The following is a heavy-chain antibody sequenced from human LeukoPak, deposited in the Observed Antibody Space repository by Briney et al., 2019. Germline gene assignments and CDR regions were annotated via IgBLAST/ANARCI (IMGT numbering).Heavy chain of an antibody. J-gene: IGHJ4*02. Sequence: SETLSLTCTVSGGSISSHYWSWIRQPAGKGLEWIGRIYSSGSPNYNPSLKSRVTMSVDTSKNQFSLKLSSVTAADTAVYYCGRESQALSTSFDYWGQGTLVTVSS. CDR2: IYSSGSP. D-gene: IGHD3-10*01. CDR1: GGSISSHY. CDR3: GRESQALSTSFDY. V-gene: IGHV4-4*07.